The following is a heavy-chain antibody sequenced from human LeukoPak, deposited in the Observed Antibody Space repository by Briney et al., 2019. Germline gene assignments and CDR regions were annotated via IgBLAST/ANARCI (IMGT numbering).Heavy chain of an antibody. Sequence: SETLSLTCAVSGGSFSGYYWTWIRQPPGKGLEWIGEINHSGSANYSPSLSSRVTISLDMSENQFSLKLTSVTAADTAVYYCAAGGATMGFDAFDIWGQGTMVTVSS. CDR3: AAGGATMGFDAFDI. D-gene: IGHD1-26*01. CDR2: INHSGSA. V-gene: IGHV4-34*01. CDR1: GGSFSGYY. J-gene: IGHJ3*02.